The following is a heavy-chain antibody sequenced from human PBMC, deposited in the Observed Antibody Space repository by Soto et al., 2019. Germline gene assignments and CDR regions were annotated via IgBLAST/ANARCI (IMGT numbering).Heavy chain of an antibody. CDR3: ATSDWVDP. Sequence: QLQLQESGPGLVKPSETLSLTCTVSGGSISSRGYYWGWIRQPPGKGLEWIGTIYYSGSNYYNPSLKSRFTISVDTSKNRFSLKLSSVTAADTAVYYCATSDWVDPWGQGTLVTVAS. V-gene: IGHV4-39*01. CDR1: GGSISSRGYY. CDR2: IYYSGSN. J-gene: IGHJ5*02. D-gene: IGHD6-19*01.